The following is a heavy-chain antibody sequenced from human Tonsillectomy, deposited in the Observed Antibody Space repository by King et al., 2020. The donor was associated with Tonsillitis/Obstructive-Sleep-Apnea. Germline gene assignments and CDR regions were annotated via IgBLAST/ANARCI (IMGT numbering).Heavy chain of an antibody. V-gene: IGHV3-15*01. Sequence: VQLVESGGGLIKPGGSLRLSCAASGFTFSNAWMSWVRQAPGKGLEWVGRIKSETDGGTTDYAAPVKGRVLISRDDSRDTLHLQMNSLKTEDTGVYFCPSYCASSTSCYGYWGQGTLVTVSS. CDR2: IKSETDGGTT. D-gene: IGHD2-2*01. J-gene: IGHJ4*02. CDR1: GFTFSNAW. CDR3: PSYCASSTSCYGY.